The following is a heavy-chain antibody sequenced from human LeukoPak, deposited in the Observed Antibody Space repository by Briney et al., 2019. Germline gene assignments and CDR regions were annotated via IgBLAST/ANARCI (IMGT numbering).Heavy chain of an antibody. Sequence: PSETLSLICTVSGDSISSHYLSWIRQPPGKGLEWIGYIAYSGITNYNPSLKSRLTLLVDTSKNQFSLRLSSVTAADTAVYYCARDVVTSSPGSWFDPWGQGTLVTVSS. V-gene: IGHV4-59*11. J-gene: IGHJ5*02. CDR3: ARDVVTSSPGSWFDP. CDR2: IAYSGIT. CDR1: GDSISSHY. D-gene: IGHD6-13*01.